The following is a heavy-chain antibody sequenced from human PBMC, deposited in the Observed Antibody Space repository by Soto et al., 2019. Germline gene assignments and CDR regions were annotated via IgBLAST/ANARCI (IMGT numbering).Heavy chain of an antibody. CDR2: IHPDRVGT. V-gene: IGHV1-2*07. J-gene: IGHJ3*02. Sequence: GASVKDSCKASGYIFTGCYMHWVRQSPAQVLEGVRWIHPDRVGTNYAHKFDGRVSMTRVTCRSIAYIELSRLRSDHTAVDYCGRLQYYYSSGYGSVAVDMWRQGTMVTV. D-gene: IGHD3-22*01. CDR1: GYIFTGCY. CDR3: GRLQYYYSSGYGSVAVDM.